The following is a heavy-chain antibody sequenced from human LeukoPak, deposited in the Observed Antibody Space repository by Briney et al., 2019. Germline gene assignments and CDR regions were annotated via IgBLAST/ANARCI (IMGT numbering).Heavy chain of an antibody. J-gene: IGHJ4*02. D-gene: IGHD6-13*01. CDR1: GYLFTSYW. CDR2: ISGSGGST. CDR3: ARGAGSSWYFYFDY. Sequence: GESLKISCKGSGYLFTSYWIGWVRQAPGKGLEWVSAISGSGGSTYYADSVKGRFTISRDNAKNSLYLQMNSLRVEDTAVYHCARGAGSSWYFYFDYWGQGTLVTVSS. V-gene: IGHV3-23*01.